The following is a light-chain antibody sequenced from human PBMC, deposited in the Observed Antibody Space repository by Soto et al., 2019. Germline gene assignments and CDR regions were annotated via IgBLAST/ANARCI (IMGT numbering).Light chain of an antibody. Sequence: EIVLTQSPATLSLSPGERATLSCGASQTVGSTYLAWYHQKPGLAPRLLIYDTSSRATGIPDRFSGSGSGTDFTLTISRLEPEDFAVSSCQHYGSSPRPCGRGAKVDIK. J-gene: IGKJ1*01. V-gene: IGKV3D-20*01. CDR2: DTS. CDR3: QHYGSSPRP. CDR1: QTVGSTY.